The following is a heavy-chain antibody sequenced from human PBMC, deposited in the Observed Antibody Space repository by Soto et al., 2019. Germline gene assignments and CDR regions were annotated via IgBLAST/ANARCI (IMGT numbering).Heavy chain of an antibody. D-gene: IGHD6-13*01. J-gene: IGHJ3*02. CDR1: GFTFSSYG. CDR3: ARAGHSSTWFDAFDI. Sequence: QVQLVESGGGVVQPGRSLRVSCAASGFTFSSYGMHWVRQAPGKGLEWVAVIWDDGSNKYYADSVKGRFTISGDKSKNTLYLQMNSLRAEDTAVYYCARAGHSSTWFDAFDIWGQGTMVTVSS. CDR2: IWDDGSNK. V-gene: IGHV3-33*01.